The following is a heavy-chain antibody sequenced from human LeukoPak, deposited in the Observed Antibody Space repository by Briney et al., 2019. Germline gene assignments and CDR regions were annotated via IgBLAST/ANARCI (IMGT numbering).Heavy chain of an antibody. J-gene: IGHJ4*02. D-gene: IGHD2-15*01. Sequence: SETLSLTCAVSGYSLSSGYYWGWIRQPPGKGLEWIGIIYYRGSTYSNPSLTSRLTISLDTSNNQFSLKLGSVTAADTAVYYCARGGYCSGGSCYFFDYWGQGTLVTVSS. V-gene: IGHV4-38-2*01. CDR1: GYSLSSGYY. CDR3: ARGGYCSGGSCYFFDY. CDR2: IYYRGST.